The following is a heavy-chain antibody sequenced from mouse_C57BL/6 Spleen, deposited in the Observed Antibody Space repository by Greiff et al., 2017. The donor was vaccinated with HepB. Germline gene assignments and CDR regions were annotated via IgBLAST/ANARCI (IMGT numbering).Heavy chain of an antibody. Sequence: EVQLQQSGPELVKPGASVKIPCKASGYTFTDYNMDWVKQSHGKSLEWIGDINPNNGGTIYNQKFKGKATLTVDKSSSTAYMELRSLTSEDTAVYYCERIADGYDGPGFDVWGTGTTVTVSS. CDR3: ERIADGYDGPGFDV. CDR2: INPNNGGT. D-gene: IGHD2-2*01. J-gene: IGHJ1*03. V-gene: IGHV1-18*01. CDR1: GYTFTDYN.